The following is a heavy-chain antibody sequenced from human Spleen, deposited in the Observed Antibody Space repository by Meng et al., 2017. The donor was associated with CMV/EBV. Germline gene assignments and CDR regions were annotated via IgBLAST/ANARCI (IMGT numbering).Heavy chain of an antibody. V-gene: IGHV2-5*01. CDR2: IYWNEDR. D-gene: IGHD2-2*02. J-gene: IGHJ4*02. Sequence: SGPTLVKPTQTLTLTCTFSGFSLSTSGVGVGWIRQPPGKALEWLAHIYWNEDRRYSPSLKTRPTITKDTSKNQVVLTMTNMDPVYTATYYCAHTGLGGISTSCYRRYYFDDWGQGTLVTVSS. CDR3: AHTGLGGISTSCYRRYYFDD. CDR1: GFSLSTSGVG.